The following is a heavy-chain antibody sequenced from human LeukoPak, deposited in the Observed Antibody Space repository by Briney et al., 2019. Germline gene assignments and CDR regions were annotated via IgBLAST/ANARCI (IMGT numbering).Heavy chain of an antibody. J-gene: IGHJ4*02. D-gene: IGHD3-22*01. Sequence: ASVKVSCKASGGTFSSYAISWVRQAPGQGLEWMGGIIPIFGTANYAQKFQGRVTITTDESTSTAYMELSSLRSEDTAVYYCARDGGRYYYDSSGSESLDYWGQGTLVTVSS. V-gene: IGHV1-69*05. CDR3: ARDGGRYYYDSSGSESLDY. CDR1: GGTFSSYA. CDR2: IIPIFGTA.